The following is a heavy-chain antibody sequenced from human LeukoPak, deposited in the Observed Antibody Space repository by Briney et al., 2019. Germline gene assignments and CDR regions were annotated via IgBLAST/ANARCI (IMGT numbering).Heavy chain of an antibody. CDR1: GFTFSDSA. CDR2: IRNKANTYAT. CDR3: STSSSDFGY. Sequence: GGSLRLSCAASGFTFSDSAIHWVRQASGKGLEWVGRIRNKANTYATAYAASVKGRFTISRDDSKNTAYLQMNSLKTEDTAVYYCSTSSSDFGYWGQGTLVTVSS. V-gene: IGHV3-73*01. J-gene: IGHJ4*02. D-gene: IGHD6-6*01.